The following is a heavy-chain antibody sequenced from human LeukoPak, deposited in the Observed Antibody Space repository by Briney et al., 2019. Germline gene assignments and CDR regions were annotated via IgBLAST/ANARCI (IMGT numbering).Heavy chain of an antibody. CDR3: AGWGFYDFPLDF. CDR1: WRSFTTYY. CDR2: VTYSGSS. V-gene: IGHV4-34*01. Sequence: ASETLSLTCAVHWRSFTTYYWTWVRQSPGKGLEWIGEVTYSGSSNYNPSVRSRVTISVDRSQRQFSLNLSSVTVADTAIYYCAGWGFYDFPLDFWGQGTPVIVSS. J-gene: IGHJ4*02. D-gene: IGHD3-3*01.